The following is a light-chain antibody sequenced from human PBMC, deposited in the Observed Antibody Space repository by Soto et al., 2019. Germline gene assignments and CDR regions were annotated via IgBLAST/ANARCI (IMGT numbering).Light chain of an antibody. Sequence: EIVLTQSPGTLSLSPGERATLSCRASQSVNSRFLAWYQQKPGQAPRLLMYGASTRATSIPDRFSGSGSGADFTLTISRLEPEDCAVYYCQQYGSSPPMYTFGQGTKLEIK. CDR3: QQYGSSPPMYT. J-gene: IGKJ2*01. V-gene: IGKV3-20*01. CDR1: QSVNSRF. CDR2: GAS.